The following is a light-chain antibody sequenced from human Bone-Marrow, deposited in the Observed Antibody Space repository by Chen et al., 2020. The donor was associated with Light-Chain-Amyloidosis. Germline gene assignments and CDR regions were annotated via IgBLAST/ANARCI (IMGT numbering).Light chain of an antibody. CDR1: SSNIGAGYD. CDR2: DKT. CDR3: QSYDNSLNTAHVV. Sequence: QSVLTQPPSVSGAPGQTVLISCSGTSSNIGAGYDVHWYQQLPGAAPQLLIYDKTTRPSGVPDRFSGSKSGTSASLAIAGLQAEDEADYYCQSYDNSLNTAHVVFGGGTKVTVL. J-gene: IGLJ2*01. V-gene: IGLV1-40*01.